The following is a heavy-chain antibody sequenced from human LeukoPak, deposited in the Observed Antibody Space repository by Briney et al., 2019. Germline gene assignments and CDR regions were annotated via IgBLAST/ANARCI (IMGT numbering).Heavy chain of an antibody. V-gene: IGHV4-59*01. CDR1: GGSISSYY. Sequence: PSETLSLTCTVSGGSISSYYWSWIRQPPGKGLKWIGNIYYSGYTTYSPSLRSRVTISVDTSKNQFSLKLSSVTAADTAVYYCARRPRARIVVVVAASRDWFDPWGQGTLVTVSS. D-gene: IGHD2-15*01. CDR3: ARRPRARIVVVVAASRDWFDP. CDR2: IYYSGYT. J-gene: IGHJ5*02.